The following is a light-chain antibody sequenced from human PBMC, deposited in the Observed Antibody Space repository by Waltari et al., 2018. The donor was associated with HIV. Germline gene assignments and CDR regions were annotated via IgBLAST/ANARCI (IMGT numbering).Light chain of an antibody. V-gene: IGLV1-44*01. J-gene: IGLJ2*01. CDR2: SNN. CDR3: AACDDSLNGVV. Sequence: QSVLTQPPSASGTPGQRVTISCSGSSPNIGSNTVNWYQHLPGTALKLLIYSNNQRPSGVPDRCSGSKSGTSASLAISGLQSEDEADYYCAACDDSLNGVVFGGGTKLTVL. CDR1: SPNIGSNT.